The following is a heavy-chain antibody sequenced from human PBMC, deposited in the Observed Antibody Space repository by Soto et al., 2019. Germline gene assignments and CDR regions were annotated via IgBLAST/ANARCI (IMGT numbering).Heavy chain of an antibody. CDR1: GYTFTGYY. Sequence: ASVKVSCKASGYTFTGYYMHWVRQAPVQRLEWMGWINAANGDTKYSPKFQGRVTITRDTSASTAYMELSSLRSEDTAVYYCVRRHVSATGTDWFDPWGQGTLVTVSS. V-gene: IGHV1-3*01. J-gene: IGHJ5*02. CDR2: INAANGDT. D-gene: IGHD6-13*01. CDR3: VRRHVSATGTDWFDP.